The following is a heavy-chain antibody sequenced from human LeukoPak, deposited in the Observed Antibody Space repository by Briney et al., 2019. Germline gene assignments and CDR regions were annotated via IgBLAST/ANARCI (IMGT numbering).Heavy chain of an antibody. CDR1: GGSISSSSYY. J-gene: IGHJ4*02. Sequence: SETLSLTCTVSGGSISSSSYYWGWIRQPPGKGLEWIGSIYYSGSTYYNPSLKSRVTISVDTSKNQFSLKLSSVTAADTAVYYCVLQWFGEFFDYWGQGTLVTVSS. V-gene: IGHV4-39*01. CDR2: IYYSGST. D-gene: IGHD3-10*01. CDR3: VLQWFGEFFDY.